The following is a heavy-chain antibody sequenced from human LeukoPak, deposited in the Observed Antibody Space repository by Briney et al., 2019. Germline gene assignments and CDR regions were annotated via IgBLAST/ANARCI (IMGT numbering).Heavy chain of an antibody. Sequence: GESLRLSCAASGFTFSSYAMSWVRQAPGKGLEWVSAINCSGGSTYYADSVKGRFTISRDNSKNTLYLQMNSLRAEDTAVYYCAKDQLLWFGELLSAFDIWGQGTMVTVSS. J-gene: IGHJ3*02. V-gene: IGHV3-23*01. CDR3: AKDQLLWFGELLSAFDI. CDR1: GFTFSSYA. D-gene: IGHD3-10*01. CDR2: INCSGGST.